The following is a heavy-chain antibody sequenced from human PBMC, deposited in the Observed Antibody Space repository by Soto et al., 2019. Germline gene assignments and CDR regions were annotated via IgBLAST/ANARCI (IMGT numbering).Heavy chain of an antibody. J-gene: IGHJ6*03. D-gene: IGHD3-3*01. Sequence: QVQLQESGPGLVKPSGTLSLTCAVSSGSISSSNWWSWVRQPPGKGLEWIGEIYHSGSTNYNPSLTIRVTISVDKSKNQFSLKLSSVTAADTAVYYCARVLRFLEWADYYYYYYMDVWGKGTTVTVSS. CDR1: SGSISSSNW. V-gene: IGHV4-4*02. CDR3: ARVLRFLEWADYYYYYYMDV. CDR2: IYHSGST.